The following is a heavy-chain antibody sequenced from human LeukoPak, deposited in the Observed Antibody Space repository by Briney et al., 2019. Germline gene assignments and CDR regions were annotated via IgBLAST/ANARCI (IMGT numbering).Heavy chain of an antibody. CDR2: ISAYNGNT. V-gene: IGHV1-18*01. Sequence: ASVKVSCKASGYTFTSYGISWVRQAPGQGLEWMGWISAYNGNTNYAQKLQGRVTMTTDTSTSTAYMELRSLRSDDTAVYYCARAANLYSDGYIYYFDYWGQGTLVTVSS. D-gene: IGHD5-18*01. CDR3: ARAANLYSDGYIYYFDY. J-gene: IGHJ4*02. CDR1: GYTFTSYG.